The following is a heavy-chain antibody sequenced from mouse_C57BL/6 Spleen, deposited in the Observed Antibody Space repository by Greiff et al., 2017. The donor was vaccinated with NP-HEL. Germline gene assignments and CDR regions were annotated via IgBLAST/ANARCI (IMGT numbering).Heavy chain of an antibody. J-gene: IGHJ2*01. Sequence: EVQVVESGGGLVKPGGSLKLSCAASGFTFSDYGMHWVRQAPEKGLEWVAYISSGSSTIYYADTVKGRFTISRDNAKNTLFLQMTSLRSENTAMYYCARRYGSSYWYFDYWGQGTTLTVSS. CDR1: GFTFSDYG. V-gene: IGHV5-17*01. CDR3: ARRYGSSYWYFDY. CDR2: ISSGSSTI. D-gene: IGHD1-1*01.